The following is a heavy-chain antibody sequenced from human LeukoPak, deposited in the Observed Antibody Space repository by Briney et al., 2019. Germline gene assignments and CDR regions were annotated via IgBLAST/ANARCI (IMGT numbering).Heavy chain of an antibody. D-gene: IGHD4-17*01. Sequence: GGSLRLSCAASGFTFSSYGMHWVRQAPGKGLEWVAVIWYDGSNKYYADSVKGRFTISRDNSKDTLYLQMNSLRAEDPAVYYCASGVADYGDYVWYYFDYWGQGTLVTVSS. CDR3: ASGVADYGDYVWYYFDY. V-gene: IGHV3-33*01. J-gene: IGHJ4*02. CDR1: GFTFSSYG. CDR2: IWYDGSNK.